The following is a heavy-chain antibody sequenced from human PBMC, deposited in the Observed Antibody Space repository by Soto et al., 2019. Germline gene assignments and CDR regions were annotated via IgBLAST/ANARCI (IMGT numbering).Heavy chain of an antibody. CDR3: ARARGYSYGYYFDY. CDR1: GGTFSSYA. Sequence: ASVKVSCKASGGTFSSYAISWVRQAPGQGLEWMGGIIPIFGTANYAQKFQGRVTITADESTSTAYMELSSLRSDDTAVYYCARARGYSYGYYFDYWGQGTLVTVSS. V-gene: IGHV1-69*13. CDR2: IIPIFGTA. J-gene: IGHJ4*02. D-gene: IGHD5-18*01.